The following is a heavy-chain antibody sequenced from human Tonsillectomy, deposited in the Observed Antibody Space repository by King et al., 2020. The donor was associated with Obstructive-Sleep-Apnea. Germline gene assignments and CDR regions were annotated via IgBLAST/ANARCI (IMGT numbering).Heavy chain of an antibody. V-gene: IGHV4-59*01. CDR3: ARDRVGRDGYNRFDY. CDR2: ISYSGST. J-gene: IGHJ4*02. CDR1: GGSINSYY. D-gene: IGHD5-24*01. Sequence: QLQESGPGLAKPSETLSLTCTVSGGSINSYYWSWIRQTPGKGLEWIGYISYSGSTNYNPSLKSRVTISVDTSKNQFSLKLSSVTAADTAVYYCARDRVGRDGYNRFDYWGQGTLVTVSS.